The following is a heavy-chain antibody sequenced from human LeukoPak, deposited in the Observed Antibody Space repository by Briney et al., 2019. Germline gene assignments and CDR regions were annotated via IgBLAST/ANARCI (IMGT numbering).Heavy chain of an antibody. V-gene: IGHV4-34*01. CDR1: GGSFSGYY. D-gene: IGHD1-26*01. Sequence: SETLFLTCAVSGGSFSGYYWSWNRQSPGKGLEWIGEINHSGSTNYKSSLESRVTISIDMSKSQFSLKLSSVTAADTAVYYCARDLGVGATSAFDIWGQGTMVTVSS. CDR3: ARDLGVGATSAFDI. CDR2: INHSGST. J-gene: IGHJ3*02.